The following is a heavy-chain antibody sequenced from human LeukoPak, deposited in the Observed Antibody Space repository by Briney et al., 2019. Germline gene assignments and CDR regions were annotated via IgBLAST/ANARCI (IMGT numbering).Heavy chain of an antibody. Sequence: PGGSLRLSCAASGFTSSSYWMSWVRQAPGEGPEWVANIKQDGSEKYYVDSVKGRFTISRDNAKKSLYLQMNSLRGEDTAVYYCARGAYMFDYWGQGTLVTDSS. CDR2: IKQDGSEK. V-gene: IGHV3-7*04. D-gene: IGHD3-16*01. CDR3: ARGAYMFDY. CDR1: GFTSSSYW. J-gene: IGHJ4*02.